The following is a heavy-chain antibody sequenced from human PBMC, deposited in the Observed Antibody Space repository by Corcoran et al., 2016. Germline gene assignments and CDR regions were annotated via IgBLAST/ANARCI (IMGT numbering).Heavy chain of an antibody. CDR2: IYYSGST. D-gene: IGHD6-13*01. V-gene: IGHV4-39*01. Sequence: QLQLQESGPELVKHSETLSLTCTVSAGSITSRSYYWGWIRQPPGKGLEWIGSIYYSGSTYYNPSLKSRVTISVDTSKNQFSLKLSSVTAADTAVYYCARQKRKGQHLDYWGQGTLVTVSS. J-gene: IGHJ4*02. CDR1: AGSITSRSYY. CDR3: ARQKRKGQHLDY.